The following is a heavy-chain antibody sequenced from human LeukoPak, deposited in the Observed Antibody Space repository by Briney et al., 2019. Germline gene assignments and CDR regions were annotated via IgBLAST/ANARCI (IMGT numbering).Heavy chain of an antibody. J-gene: IGHJ5*02. V-gene: IGHV3-23*01. D-gene: IGHD2-2*01. CDR2: ISGSGGST. CDR3: AKLHLIVVVPAANGHNWFDP. CDR1: GFTFSSYA. Sequence: GGSLRLSCAASGFTFSSYAMSWVRQAPGKGLEWVSAISGSGGSTYYADSVKGRFTISRDNSKNTLYLQMNSLRAEDTAVYYCAKLHLIVVVPAANGHNWFDPWGQGTLVTVSS.